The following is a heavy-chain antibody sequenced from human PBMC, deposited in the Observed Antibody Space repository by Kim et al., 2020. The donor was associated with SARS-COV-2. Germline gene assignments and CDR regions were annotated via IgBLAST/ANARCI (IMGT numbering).Heavy chain of an antibody. Sequence: SETLSLTCAVYGGSFSGYYWSWIRQPPGKGLEWIGEINHSGSTNYNPSLKSRVTISVDTSKNQFSLKLSSVTAADTAVYYCARARRAPHYYLRDAFDIWGQGTMVTVSS. CDR1: GGSFSGYY. D-gene: IGHD3-22*01. CDR3: ARARRAPHYYLRDAFDI. CDR2: INHSGST. V-gene: IGHV4-34*01. J-gene: IGHJ3*02.